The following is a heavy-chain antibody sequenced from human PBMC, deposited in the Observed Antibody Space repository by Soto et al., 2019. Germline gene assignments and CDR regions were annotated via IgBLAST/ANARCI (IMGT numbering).Heavy chain of an antibody. V-gene: IGHV1-18*01. J-gene: IGHJ6*02. Sequence: GASVKVSCKASGYTFTSYGIGWVRQAPGQGLEWMGWISAYNGNTNYAQKLQGRVTMTTDTSTSTAYMELRSLRSDDTAVYYCARDDPTTVTGYYGMDVWGQGTTVTVSS. CDR1: GYTFTSYG. CDR3: ARDDPTTVTGYYGMDV. CDR2: ISAYNGNT. D-gene: IGHD4-4*01.